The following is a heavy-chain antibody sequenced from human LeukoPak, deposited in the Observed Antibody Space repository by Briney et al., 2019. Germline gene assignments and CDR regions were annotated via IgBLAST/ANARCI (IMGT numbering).Heavy chain of an antibody. CDR1: RGSISGYY. V-gene: IGHV4-59*01. D-gene: IGHD4-11*01. J-gene: IGHJ4*02. CDR3: ARVDYSNPSY. Sequence: MASETLSLXCTVSRGSISGYYWSWIRQPPGKELEWIGYIYYSGSTNYNPSLKSRVTISIDTSKKQFSLKLSSVTAGDTAVYYCARVDYSNPSYWGQGTLVTVSS. CDR2: IYYSGST.